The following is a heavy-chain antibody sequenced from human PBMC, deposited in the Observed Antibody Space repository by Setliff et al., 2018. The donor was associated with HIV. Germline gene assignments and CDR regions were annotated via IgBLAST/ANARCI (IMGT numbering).Heavy chain of an antibody. D-gene: IGHD2-15*01. V-gene: IGHV4-31*11. J-gene: IGHJ6*03. CDR1: GVSITSADYY. CDR2: MYSSGNN. CDR3: ARGYCSGGFCHPNYYHYMDV. Sequence: SETLSPTCAVSGVSITSADYYWSWIRQHPVKGLEWIGYMYSSGNNYYNPSLKSRLVVSVDESKNQFSLNLSSVTAADTAVYYCARGYCSGGFCHPNYYHYMDVWGKGTTVTVSS.